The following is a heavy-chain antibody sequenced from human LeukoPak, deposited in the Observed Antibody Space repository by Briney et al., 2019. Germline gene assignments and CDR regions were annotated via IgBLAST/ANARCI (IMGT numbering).Heavy chain of an antibody. CDR1: GFTFSSYA. J-gene: IGHJ4*02. D-gene: IGHD6-13*01. CDR3: AKGRISGDAGLDY. CDR2: ISGSGGDT. Sequence: AGGSLRLSCAASGFTFSSYAMSWVRQAPGTGLGWVSSISGSGGDTYYGDSVKGRFTISRDNSKNTLYLQVNSLRAEDTAVFYCAKGRISGDAGLDYWGQGTLVTVSS. V-gene: IGHV3-23*01.